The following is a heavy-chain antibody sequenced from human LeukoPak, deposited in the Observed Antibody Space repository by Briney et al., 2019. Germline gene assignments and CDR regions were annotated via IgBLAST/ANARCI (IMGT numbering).Heavy chain of an antibody. J-gene: IGHJ4*02. CDR1: GFSFNSYA. CDR3: ARDPIAAAGSSGY. Sequence: GGSLRLSCAASGFSFNSYAMSWVRQAPGKGLEWVSAISGGGTGTYYADSVKGRFTISRDNSKNTLYLQMNSLRAEDTAVYYCARDPIAAAGSSGYWGQGTLVTVSS. V-gene: IGHV3-23*01. D-gene: IGHD6-13*01. CDR2: ISGGGTGT.